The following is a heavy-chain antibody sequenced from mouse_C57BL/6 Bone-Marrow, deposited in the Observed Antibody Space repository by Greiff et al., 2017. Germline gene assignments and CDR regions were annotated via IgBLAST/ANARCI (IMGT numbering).Heavy chain of an antibody. J-gene: IGHJ1*03. CDR3: ASGVITACWYFDV. D-gene: IGHD1-1*01. V-gene: IGHV1-64*01. CDR1: GYTFTSSW. Sequence: QVQLQQPGAELVKPGASVKLSCKASGYTFTSSWMHWVKQRPGQGLEWIGMIHPNSGSTNYNEKFKSKATLTVDKSSSTAYLQLSSLASEDSAVDCYASGVITACWYFDVWGTGTMVTVSS. CDR2: IHPNSGST.